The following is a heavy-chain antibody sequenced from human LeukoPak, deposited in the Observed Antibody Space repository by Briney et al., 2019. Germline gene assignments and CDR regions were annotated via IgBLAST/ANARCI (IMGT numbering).Heavy chain of an antibody. Sequence: PSETLSLTCTVPGGSISSDRFYWRWVRQPAGKGLEWIGRIKSSNTNYNPSLKSRVSISLDTSTNQFSLKLSSLTAADTAVYYCARVPDWTYVPDYWGQGTLVTVSS. CDR3: ARVPDWTYVPDY. D-gene: IGHD3-16*01. CDR2: IKSSNT. CDR1: GGSISSDRFY. J-gene: IGHJ4*02. V-gene: IGHV4-61*02.